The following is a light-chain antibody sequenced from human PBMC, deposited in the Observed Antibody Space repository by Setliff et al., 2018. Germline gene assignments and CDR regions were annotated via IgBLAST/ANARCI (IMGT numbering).Light chain of an antibody. Sequence: LTQPASVSGSPGQSITISCTGTSSDVGSYNLVSWYQQFPGKAPKLMIYEVSKRPSGVSNRFSGSKSGNTASLTISGLQAEDEADYYCCSYAGSRTYVIFGGGTKVTVL. CDR2: EVS. CDR3: CSYAGSRTYVI. J-gene: IGLJ2*01. CDR1: SSDVGSYNL. V-gene: IGLV2-23*02.